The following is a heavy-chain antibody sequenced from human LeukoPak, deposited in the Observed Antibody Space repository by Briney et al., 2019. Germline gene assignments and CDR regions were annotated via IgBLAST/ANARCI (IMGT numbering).Heavy chain of an antibody. CDR1: GYTLTSYY. CDR3: ARDEDIVVVVAEPGGMDV. D-gene: IGHD2-15*01. V-gene: IGHV1-46*01. CDR2: INPRGGST. Sequence: ASVEASCKASGYTLTSYYMHWVRQAPGQGLEWMGIINPRGGSTSYAQKFQGRVTMTRDTSTSTVYMELSSLRSEDTAVYYCARDEDIVVVVAEPGGMDVWGQGTTVTVCS. J-gene: IGHJ6*02.